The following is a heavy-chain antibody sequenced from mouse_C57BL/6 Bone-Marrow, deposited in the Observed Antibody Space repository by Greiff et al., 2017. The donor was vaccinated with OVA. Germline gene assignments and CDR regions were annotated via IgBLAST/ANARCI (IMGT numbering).Heavy chain of an antibody. V-gene: IGHV1-78*01. CDR3: ARCYYGSSFLFDY. Sequence: VQLQQSDAELVKPGASVKISCKVSGYTFTDHTIHWMKQRPEQGLEWIGYIYPRDGSTKYNEKFKGKATLTADKSSSTAYMQLNSLTSEDSGVYFCARCYYGSSFLFDYWGQGTTLTVSS. D-gene: IGHD1-1*01. CDR1: GYTFTDHT. J-gene: IGHJ2*01. CDR2: IYPRDGST.